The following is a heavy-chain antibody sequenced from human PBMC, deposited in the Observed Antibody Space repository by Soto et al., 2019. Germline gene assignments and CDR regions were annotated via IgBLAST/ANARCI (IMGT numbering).Heavy chain of an antibody. D-gene: IGHD3-9*01. V-gene: IGHV4-59*01. CDR3: ATGRVYFGSEY. J-gene: IGHJ4*02. CDR2: SYYNWNI. Sequence: QVQLQESCPGLVKPLDTLSLTCTVPGGSITSYYWSWVRQPPGKGLEWIGYSYYNWNINSNPSLKSRLTISLDTSKNQFSLRLSSVTAADTAVYYCATGRVYFGSEYWGQGTLVTVSS. CDR1: GGSITSYY.